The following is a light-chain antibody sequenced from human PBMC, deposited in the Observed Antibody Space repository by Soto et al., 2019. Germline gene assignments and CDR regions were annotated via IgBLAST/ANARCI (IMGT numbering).Light chain of an antibody. CDR2: DAS. J-gene: IGKJ1*01. CDR3: QQRSNWPGT. V-gene: IGKV3-11*01. CDR1: QSVSSY. Sequence: EIVLTQSPATLSLSPGERATLSCRASQSVSSYLAWYQQKPGQAPRLLIYDASNRATGIPARFSGSGSGTDCTLTIISLEPEDFAVYYCQQRSNWPGTCGQGTKVEIK.